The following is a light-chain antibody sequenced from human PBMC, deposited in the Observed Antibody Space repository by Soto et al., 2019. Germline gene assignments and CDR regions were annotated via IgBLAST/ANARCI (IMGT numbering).Light chain of an antibody. CDR3: ATWDDSLKGWV. J-gene: IGLJ3*02. V-gene: IGLV1-44*01. CDR2: SNN. CDR1: TSNIVSNA. Sequence: QSVLTQPPSASGTPGQRVTISCSGSTSNIVSNAVDWYQQLPGTPPKVLIYSNNQRPSGVPDRIFGSRSGTSASLAISGLQSEDEADYYCATWDDSLKGWVFGGGTKLTVL.